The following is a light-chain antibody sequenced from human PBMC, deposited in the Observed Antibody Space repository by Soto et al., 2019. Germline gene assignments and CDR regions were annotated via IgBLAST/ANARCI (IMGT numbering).Light chain of an antibody. J-gene: IGLJ7*01. V-gene: IGLV2-14*01. CDR1: RSDVGDYDY. Sequence: QLVLTQPASVSGSPGQSITISCTGTRSDVGDYDYVSWYQQHPGKAPKLMIFDVSNRPSGVSNRFSGSKSGNTASLTISGLQAEDEADYYCSSYTSITTLVFGGGTQLTVL. CDR2: DVS. CDR3: SSYTSITTLV.